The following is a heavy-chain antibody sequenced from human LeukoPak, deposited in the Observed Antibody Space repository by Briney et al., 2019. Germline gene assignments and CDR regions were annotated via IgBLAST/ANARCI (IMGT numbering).Heavy chain of an antibody. D-gene: IGHD1-26*01. CDR1: GFTFRSYA. Sequence: PGKSLRLSCAASGFTFRSYAIHWVRQAPGKGLEWVAFISYDGSIKYYADSVKGRFTISRDNSKNTLSLQMNSLRAEDTAVYYCAKGRGSSNSASNHWGQGTPVTVSS. CDR2: ISYDGSIK. V-gene: IGHV3-30-3*01. J-gene: IGHJ5*02. CDR3: AKGRGSSNSASNH.